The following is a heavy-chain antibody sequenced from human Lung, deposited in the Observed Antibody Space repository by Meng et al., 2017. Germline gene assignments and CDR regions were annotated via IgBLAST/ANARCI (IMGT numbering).Heavy chain of an antibody. J-gene: IGHJ4*02. CDR2: INHSGST. CDR1: GGASSDYY. V-gene: IGHV4-34*01. CDR3: ARGPTTMAHDFDY. D-gene: IGHD4-11*01. Sequence: QGRLHEGGGGRLKPSETLSLAGVVSGGASSDYYWGWIRQPPGKGLEWIGEINHSGSTNYNPSLESRATISVDTSQNNLSLKLSSVTAADSAVYYCARGPTTMAHDFDYWGQGTLVTVSS.